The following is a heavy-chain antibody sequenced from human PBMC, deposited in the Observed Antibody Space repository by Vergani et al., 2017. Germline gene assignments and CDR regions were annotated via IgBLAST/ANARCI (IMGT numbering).Heavy chain of an antibody. Sequence: QVQLQESGPGLVKPSETLSLTCTVSGDSVISTDYHWGWIRQPPGKGLEWIGSMDYSGSTSYNPSLGSRISISFETPKNQFSLRLTSVTAADTAVYYCASKRGACRAAYCHSYDFWGPGILVGVSS. CDR3: ASKRGACRAAYCHSYDF. CDR2: MDYSGST. CDR1: GDSVISTDYH. J-gene: IGHJ4*02. D-gene: IGHD2-15*01. V-gene: IGHV4-39*01.